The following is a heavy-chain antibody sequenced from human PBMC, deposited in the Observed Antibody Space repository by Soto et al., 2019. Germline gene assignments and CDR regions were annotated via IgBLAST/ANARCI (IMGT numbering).Heavy chain of an antibody. J-gene: IGHJ5*02. V-gene: IGHV3-48*02. D-gene: IGHD6-19*01. CDR3: ARDNDSSGRYNWFDP. CDR1: GFTFSSYS. Sequence: EVQLVDSGEVLVKPGGSLRLSCAASGFTFSSYSSNWVRQAPGKGLEWVSYISSSSSTIYYADSVKSRFTISRDNAKNSLYLQMNSLRDEDTAVYYCARDNDSSGRYNWFDPWGQGTLGTGSS. CDR2: ISSSSSTI.